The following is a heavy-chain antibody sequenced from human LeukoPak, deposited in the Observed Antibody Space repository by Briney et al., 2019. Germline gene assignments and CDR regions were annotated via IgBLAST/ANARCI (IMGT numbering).Heavy chain of an antibody. D-gene: IGHD3-10*01. Sequence: ASVKVSCKASGYSFASFGINWVRQAPGQGLEWMGWISAYNGDTNYAQNLQGRGTMTTDTSTSTAYMDLRSLTSDDTAVYYCARGGYYGSGSFPDYWGQGTLVTVSS. CDR3: ARGGYYGSGSFPDY. CDR1: GYSFASFG. V-gene: IGHV1-18*01. J-gene: IGHJ4*02. CDR2: ISAYNGDT.